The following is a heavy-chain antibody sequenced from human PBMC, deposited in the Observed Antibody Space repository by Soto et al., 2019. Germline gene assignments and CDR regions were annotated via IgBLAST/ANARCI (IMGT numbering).Heavy chain of an antibody. CDR1: GFTSSHYA. D-gene: IGHD6-13*01. CDR3: AKELMLAAGSWLTSDQPYYGMDV. Sequence: EVQLLESGGGLVQSGGSQRVSCAASGFTSSHYAMSWVRQAPGKGLEWVSSIIGSGVRTYYADSVQGRFTISRDNSKNMLYLQMDSLRAEDTAIYYCAKELMLAAGSWLTSDQPYYGMDVWGQGTTVTVSS. J-gene: IGHJ6*02. V-gene: IGHV3-23*01. CDR2: IIGSGVRT.